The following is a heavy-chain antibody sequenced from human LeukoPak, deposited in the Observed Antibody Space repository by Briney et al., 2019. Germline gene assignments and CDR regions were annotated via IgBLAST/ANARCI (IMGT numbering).Heavy chain of an antibody. CDR1: GLTFSNAW. V-gene: IGHV3-15*01. CDR3: TAVGDYVGEASFDY. J-gene: IGHJ4*02. CDR2: IKSKTDGGTT. Sequence: GGSLRLSCAASGLTFSNAWMSWVRQAPGKGLEWVGRIKSKTDGGTTDYAAPVKGRFTISIDDSKNTLYLQMNSLKTEDTAVYYCTAVGDYVGEASFDYWGQGTLVTVSS. D-gene: IGHD4-23*01.